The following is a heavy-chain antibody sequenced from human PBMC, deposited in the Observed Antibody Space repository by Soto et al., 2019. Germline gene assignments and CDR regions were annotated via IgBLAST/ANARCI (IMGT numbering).Heavy chain of an antibody. CDR3: AQMNTRRFDY. CDR2: ISGSGLST. Sequence: GGSLRLSCAASGFTFSSYAMSWVRQAPGKGLEWVSGISGSGLSTNYADSVKGRFTISRDNSKNTLYLQMNSLRAEDTAVYYCAQMNTRRFDYWGQGNLVTVSS. CDR1: GFTFSSYA. J-gene: IGHJ4*02. D-gene: IGHD2-2*02. V-gene: IGHV3-23*01.